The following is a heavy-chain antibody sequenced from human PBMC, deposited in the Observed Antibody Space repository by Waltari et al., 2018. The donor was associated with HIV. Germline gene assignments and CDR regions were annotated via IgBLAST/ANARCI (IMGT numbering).Heavy chain of an antibody. J-gene: IGHJ5*02. V-gene: IGHV4-38-2*02. CDR3: ARAVYCSSTSCYRAYNWFDP. Sequence: QVQLQESGPGLVKPSETLSLTCTVSGYSISSGYYWGWIRQPPGKGLEWIGSIYHSGSTYYNPSLKSRVTISVDTSKNQFSLKLSSVTAADTAVYYCARAVYCSSTSCYRAYNWFDPWGQGTLVTVSS. CDR1: GYSISSGYY. D-gene: IGHD2-2*02. CDR2: IYHSGST.